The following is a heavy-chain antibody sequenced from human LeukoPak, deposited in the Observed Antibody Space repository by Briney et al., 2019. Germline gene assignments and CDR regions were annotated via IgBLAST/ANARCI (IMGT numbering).Heavy chain of an antibody. V-gene: IGHV3-21*01. Sequence: GGSLRLSCAASGFTFSSYSMNWVRQAPGKGLEWVSSISSSSSYIYYADSVKGRFTISRDNAKNSLYLQMNSLRAEDTAVYYCARGGGCGGDCVTFYYWGQGTLVTVSS. D-gene: IGHD2-21*02. CDR1: GFTFSSYS. CDR3: ARGGGCGGDCVTFYY. J-gene: IGHJ4*02. CDR2: ISSSSSYI.